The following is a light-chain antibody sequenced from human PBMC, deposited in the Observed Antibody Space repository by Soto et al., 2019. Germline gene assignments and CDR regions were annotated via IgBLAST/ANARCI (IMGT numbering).Light chain of an antibody. V-gene: IGKV3-20*01. Sequence: EIVLTQSPGTLSLSPGERATLSCRASQSFSGNYLAWYQQKPGQAPRRLIYGVSSRATGIPDRFSGSGSGTDFTLSISRLEPEDLAVYYCQQYGTSPPMYTFGQGTKLEIK. CDR3: QQYGTSPPMYT. CDR2: GVS. CDR1: QSFSGNY. J-gene: IGKJ2*01.